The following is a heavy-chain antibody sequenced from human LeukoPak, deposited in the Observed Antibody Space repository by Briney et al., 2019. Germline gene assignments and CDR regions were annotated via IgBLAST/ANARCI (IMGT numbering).Heavy chain of an antibody. D-gene: IGHD3-10*01. Sequence: GGSLRLSCAASGFTVSSNYMSWVRQAPGKGLEWVSVIYSGGSTYYADSVKGRFTISRDNSKNTLYLQMNSLRAEDTAVYYCAREWYYYGSGSYYNGGYFDYWGQGTLVTVSS. CDR1: GFTVSSNY. CDR2: IYSGGST. V-gene: IGHV3-66*01. CDR3: AREWYYYGSGSYYNGGYFDY. J-gene: IGHJ4*02.